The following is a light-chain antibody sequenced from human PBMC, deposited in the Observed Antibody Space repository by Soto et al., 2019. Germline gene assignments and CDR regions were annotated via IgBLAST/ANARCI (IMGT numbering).Light chain of an antibody. Sequence: QSVLTQPPSVSEAPGQRDTISCTGGSSNIEAGYEAHWYQQVPGTAPKILIHENNDRPSGVPDRFSGSKSSTSAFLAITGLQPEEEAEYYYQSYDSSLSGYVFGTGTKVTVL. V-gene: IGLV1-40*01. CDR2: ENN. J-gene: IGLJ1*01. CDR3: QSYDSSLSGYV. CDR1: SSNIEAGYE.